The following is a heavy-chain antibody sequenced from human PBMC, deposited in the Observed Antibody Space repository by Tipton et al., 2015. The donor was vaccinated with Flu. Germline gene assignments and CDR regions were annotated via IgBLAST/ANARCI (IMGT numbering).Heavy chain of an antibody. V-gene: IGHV5-51*03. CDR3: VRLYCSGGSCYSGYVYNYYNLDV. J-gene: IGHJ6*02. CDR1: GYTFTNYW. CDR2: IYPGDSDT. D-gene: IGHD2-15*01. Sequence: VQLVQSGPEVKKSGESLKISCEGSGYTFTNYWIGWVRQMPGKGLEWMGIIYPGDSDTRYSPSFQGQVTISADKSISSAYLQWSSLKASDTAMYYCVRLYCSGGSCYSGYVYNYYNLDVWGQGTTVTVSS.